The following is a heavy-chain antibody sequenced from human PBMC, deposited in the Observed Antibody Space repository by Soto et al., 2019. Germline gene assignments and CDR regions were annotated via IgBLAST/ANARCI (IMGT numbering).Heavy chain of an antibody. CDR2: INSDASHT. D-gene: IGHD2-2*01. V-gene: IGHV3-74*01. CDR1: GFTFSTYW. CDR3: AKEVVPAASAVDI. Sequence: PGGSLRLSCAASGFTFSTYWMHWIRQVPGKGLEWVSRINSDASHTYYADSVKGRFTISRDNAKNTLHLEMNSLRAEDTAVYYCAKEVVPAASAVDIWGQGTMVTVSS. J-gene: IGHJ3*02.